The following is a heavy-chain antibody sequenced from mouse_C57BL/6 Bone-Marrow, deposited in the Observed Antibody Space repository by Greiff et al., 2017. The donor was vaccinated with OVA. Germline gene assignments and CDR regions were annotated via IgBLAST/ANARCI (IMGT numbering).Heavy chain of an antibody. V-gene: IGHV1-9*01. Sequence: QVQLKESGAELMKPGASVKLSCKATGYTFTGYWIEWVKQRPGHGLEWIGEILPGSGSTNYNEKFKGKATFTADTSSNTAYMQLSSLTTEDSAIYYCARGDYYGSSYVDWFAYWGQGTLVTVSA. CDR1: GYTFTGYW. J-gene: IGHJ3*01. CDR2: ILPGSGST. CDR3: ARGDYYGSSYVDWFAY. D-gene: IGHD1-1*01.